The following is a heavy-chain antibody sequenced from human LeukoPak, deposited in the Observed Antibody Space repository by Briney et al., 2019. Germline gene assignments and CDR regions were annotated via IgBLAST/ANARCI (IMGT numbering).Heavy chain of an antibody. CDR1: GYSFTSYW. D-gene: IGHD2-15*01. J-gene: IGHJ3*02. CDR2: IFPGDSET. CDR3: ARPSYCSGGSCYYYAFDI. V-gene: IGHV5-51*01. Sequence: GESLKISCKGSGYSFTSYWIGWVRRMPGKGLEWMGIIFPGDSETRYSPSFQGQVTISADKSISTAYLQWSSLKASDTAMYYCARPSYCSGGSCYYYAFDIWGQGTMVTVSS.